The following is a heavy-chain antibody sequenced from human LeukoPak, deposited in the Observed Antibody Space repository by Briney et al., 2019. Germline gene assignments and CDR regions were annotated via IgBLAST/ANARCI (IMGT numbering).Heavy chain of an antibody. CDR3: AKDLAAGYSSGLYIPGRYYFDY. D-gene: IGHD6-19*01. CDR2: ISGSGGST. V-gene: IGHV3-23*01. CDR1: GFTFSSYA. J-gene: IGHJ4*02. Sequence: GGCLRLSCAASGFTFSSYAMSWVRQAPRKGLGWVSAISGSGGSTYYADSVKGRFTISRDNSKNTLYLQMYSLRAEDTAVYYCAKDLAAGYSSGLYIPGRYYFDYWGQGTLVTVSS.